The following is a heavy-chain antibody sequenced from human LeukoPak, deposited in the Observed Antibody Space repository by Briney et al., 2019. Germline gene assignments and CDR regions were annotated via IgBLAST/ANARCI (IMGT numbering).Heavy chain of an antibody. V-gene: IGHV3-7*01. J-gene: IGHJ4*02. D-gene: IGHD3-22*01. CDR3: ARDSDPYYDSSGYYYFDQ. Sequence: GGSLRLSCAASAASGFTFSRFWMSWVRQAPGKGLEWVANIKEDGSEKYYVDSVRGRFTISRDNAKNSVYLHMNSLRAEDTAVYYCARDSDPYYDSSGYYYFDQWGQGTLVTVSS. CDR2: IKEDGSEK. CDR1: GFTFSRFW.